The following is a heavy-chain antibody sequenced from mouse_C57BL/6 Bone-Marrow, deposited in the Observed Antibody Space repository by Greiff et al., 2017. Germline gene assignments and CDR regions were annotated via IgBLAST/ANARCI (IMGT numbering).Heavy chain of an antibody. CDR2: IHPNSGST. J-gene: IGHJ2*01. CDR1: GYTFTSYW. V-gene: IGHV1-64*01. CDR3: AREEVLGKNFDY. D-gene: IGHD2-14*01. Sequence: QVQLQQPGAELVKPGASVKLSCKASGYTFTSYWMHWVKQRPGQGLEWIGMIHPNSGSTNYNEKFKSKATLTVDKSSSTAYMQLSSLTSEDSAVYYCAREEVLGKNFDYWGQGTTLTVSS.